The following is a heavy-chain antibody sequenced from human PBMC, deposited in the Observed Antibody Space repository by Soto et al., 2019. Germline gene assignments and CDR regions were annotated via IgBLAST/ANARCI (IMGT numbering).Heavy chain of an antibody. CDR2: IFYSGTT. J-gene: IGHJ6*02. CDR1: GGSISSGDYY. CDR3: ARGLNDYGSGSYYYYYGLDV. D-gene: IGHD3-10*01. V-gene: IGHV4-30-4*01. Sequence: QVQLQESGPGLVKPSQTLSLTCTVSGGSISSGDYYWSWIRQPPGKCLEWIGYIFYSGTTYHNPSLKSRVTISIDTSKNQFSLKLSSVTAADAAVYYCARGLNDYGSGSYYYYYGLDVWGQGSTVTVSS.